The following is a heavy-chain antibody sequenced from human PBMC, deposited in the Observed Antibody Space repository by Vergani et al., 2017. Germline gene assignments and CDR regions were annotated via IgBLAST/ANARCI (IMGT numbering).Heavy chain of an antibody. Sequence: EVQLVESGGGIVKPGGSLRLSCVASGFGFRNAWMNWVRRTPGKGLEWVGRIKSTFDRGTTDYAAAVKGRFTISRDDSKNKLFLQMNGLKTEDIGVYYCTTDPRYCGNGSCYWLRNHHYYGMDVWGQGTTVTVSS. CDR2: IKSTFDRGTT. V-gene: IGHV3-15*07. CDR3: TTDPRYCGNGSCYWLRNHHYYGMDV. J-gene: IGHJ6*02. CDR1: GFGFRNAW. D-gene: IGHD2-8*01.